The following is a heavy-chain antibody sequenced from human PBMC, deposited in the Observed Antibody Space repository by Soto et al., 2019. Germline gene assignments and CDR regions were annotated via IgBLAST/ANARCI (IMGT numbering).Heavy chain of an antibody. CDR2: IGARSTTI. V-gene: IGHV3-11*01. CDR1: GFTFSDHY. J-gene: IGHJ2*01. D-gene: IGHD2-21*01. CDR3: ARRYCGGDCYSNRYFDL. Sequence: QVQLVESGGALVKPGGSLRLSCAASGFTFSDHYMSWIRQAPGKGLEWLSYIGARSTTIYYADSVKGRFTISRDNAKNSLYLQVNSLRAEDTAVYYCARRYCGGDCYSNRYFDLWGRGTLVTVSS.